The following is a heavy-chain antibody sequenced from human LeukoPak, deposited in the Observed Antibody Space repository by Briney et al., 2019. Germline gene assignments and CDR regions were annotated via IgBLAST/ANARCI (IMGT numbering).Heavy chain of an antibody. J-gene: IGHJ3*02. V-gene: IGHV5-51*01. CDR2: IYPNDSHT. Sequence: KGGESLKISCKGSGYSFTSYWIGWVRQMPRKGLEWMGIIYPNDSHTRYSPSFQGQVTISADKSITTAYLQWSSLKASDTAMYYCATHLTYSSRGANSFDIWGQGTMVTVSS. CDR3: ATHLTYSSRGANSFDI. D-gene: IGHD1-26*01. CDR1: GYSFTSYW.